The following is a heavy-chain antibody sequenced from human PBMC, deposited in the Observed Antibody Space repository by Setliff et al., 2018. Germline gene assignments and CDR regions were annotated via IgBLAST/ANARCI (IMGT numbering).Heavy chain of an antibody. CDR1: GFTFRSYA. Sequence: GGSLRLSCAASGFTFRSYALSWVRQAPGKGLEWVSAIMGRGGSTYSADSVMGRFTISRDNSKNTLYLQMNSLRAEDTAVYYCAKGVGSYYTSMYFDYWGQGTLVTVSS. V-gene: IGHV3-23*01. D-gene: IGHD1-26*01. CDR2: IMGRGGST. CDR3: AKGVGSYYTSMYFDY. J-gene: IGHJ4*02.